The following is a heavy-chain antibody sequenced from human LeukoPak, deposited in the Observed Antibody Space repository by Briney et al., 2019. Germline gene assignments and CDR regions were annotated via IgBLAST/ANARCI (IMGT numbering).Heavy chain of an antibody. CDR2: ISSSSSYI. CDR3: ARITLVYQLLDDAFDI. Sequence: GGSLRLSCAASGFTFSSYSMNWVRQAPGEGLEWVSSISSSSSYIYYADSVKGRFTISRDNAKNSLYLQMNSLRAEDTAVYYCARITLVYQLLDDAFDIWGQGTMVTVSS. D-gene: IGHD6-6*01. J-gene: IGHJ3*02. V-gene: IGHV3-21*01. CDR1: GFTFSSYS.